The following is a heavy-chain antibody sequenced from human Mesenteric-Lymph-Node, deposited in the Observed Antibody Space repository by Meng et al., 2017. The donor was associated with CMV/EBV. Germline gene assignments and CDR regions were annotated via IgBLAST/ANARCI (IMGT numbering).Heavy chain of an antibody. CDR2: IVPVLGIT. CDR1: GDPFNNYA. V-gene: IGHV1-69*04. Sequence: CKASGDPFNNYAVTWVRQAPRGGLEWVGRIVPVLGITNSAQKFGGRVTISTDKSTNTAYLKLSNLKSEDTAVYYCATGPYSFGSGPDSWGQGTLVTVSS. CDR3: ATGPYSFGSGPDS. D-gene: IGHD3-10*01. J-gene: IGHJ4*02.